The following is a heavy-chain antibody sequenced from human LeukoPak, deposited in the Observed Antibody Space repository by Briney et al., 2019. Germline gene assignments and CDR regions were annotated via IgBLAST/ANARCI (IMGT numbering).Heavy chain of an antibody. Sequence: ASVKVPCKASGYTFTGCYLHWVRQAPGQGLEWMGWINPNSGDSNYAQIFQGRVTMTRDTSISTAYMELSRLRSDDTAVYYCARGGLNYDILTGYLVDPWGQGTLVTVSS. D-gene: IGHD3-9*01. CDR1: GYTFTGCY. CDR3: ARGGLNYDILTGYLVDP. V-gene: IGHV1-2*02. CDR2: INPNSGDS. J-gene: IGHJ5*02.